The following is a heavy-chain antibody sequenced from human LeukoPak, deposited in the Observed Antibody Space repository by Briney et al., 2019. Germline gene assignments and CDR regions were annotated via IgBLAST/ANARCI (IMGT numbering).Heavy chain of an antibody. D-gene: IGHD3-10*01. CDR1: GYSFTAFY. Sequence: VASVTVSFKASGYSFTAFYIHWVRQAPGQGLEWMGWIHPRSGETNYAYKFRGRVTMTRDTSVSTTYMDLGSLGSDDTAVYYCARDGEYGTGSYYRGCFDYWGQGTLVTVSS. CDR2: IHPRSGET. V-gene: IGHV1-2*02. J-gene: IGHJ4*02. CDR3: ARDGEYGTGSYYRGCFDY.